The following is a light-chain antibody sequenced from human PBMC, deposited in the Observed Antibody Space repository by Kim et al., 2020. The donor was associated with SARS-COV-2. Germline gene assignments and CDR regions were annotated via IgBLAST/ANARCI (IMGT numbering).Light chain of an antibody. CDR2: DVS. Sequence: QSITISCTGTSSDVGGYNYVSWYQQHPGKAPKLMIYDVSNRPSGVSNRFSGSKSGNTASLTISVLQAEDEADYYCSSYTTSTTLYVFGTGTNVTVL. J-gene: IGLJ1*01. CDR3: SSYTTSTTLYV. V-gene: IGLV2-14*03. CDR1: SSDVGGYNY.